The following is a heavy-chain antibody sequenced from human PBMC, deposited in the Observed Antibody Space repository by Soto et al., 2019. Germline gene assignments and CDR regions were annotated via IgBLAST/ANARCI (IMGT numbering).Heavy chain of an antibody. CDR1: GFTFSSYW. CDR2: INSDGSST. J-gene: IGHJ3*02. V-gene: IGHV3-74*01. D-gene: IGHD5-18*01. CDR3: ARGGYGIQLWLHAFDI. Sequence: GSLRLSCAASGFTFSSYWMHWVRQAPGKGLVWVSRINSDGSSTSYADSVKGRFTISRDNAKNTLYLQMNSLRAEDTAVYYCARGGYGIQLWLHAFDIWGQGTMVTVSS.